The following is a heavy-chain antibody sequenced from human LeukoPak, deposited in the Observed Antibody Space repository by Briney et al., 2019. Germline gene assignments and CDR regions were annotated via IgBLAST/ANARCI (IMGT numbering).Heavy chain of an antibody. CDR3: ARDHQDATPLPVRWRFDP. D-gene: IGHD2-15*01. J-gene: IGHJ5*02. CDR2: IIPLFGTT. V-gene: IGHV1-69*06. CDR1: GGIFDHP. Sequence: SVKVSCKASGGIFDHPISWVRQAPGQGLEWMAGIIPLFGTTKYAHNFQGRVTVTADKSTTTAYLEVSSLRLDDTAVYYCARDHQDATPLPVRWRFDPWGQGTLVTVSS.